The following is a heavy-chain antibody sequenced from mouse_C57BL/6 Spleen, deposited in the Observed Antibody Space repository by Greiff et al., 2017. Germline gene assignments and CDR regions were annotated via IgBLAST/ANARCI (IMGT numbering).Heavy chain of an antibody. D-gene: IGHD4-1*01. J-gene: IGHJ2*01. CDR3: ARWDLRNYLDY. V-gene: IGHV1-55*01. CDR2: IYPGSGST. Sequence: VQLQQPGAELVKPGASVKMSCKASGYTFTSYWITWVKPRPGQGLEWIGDIYPGSGSTNYNEKFKSKATLTVDASSSTAYMQLSSLTSEDSAVYYCARWDLRNYLDYWCQGTTLTVSS. CDR1: GYTFTSYW.